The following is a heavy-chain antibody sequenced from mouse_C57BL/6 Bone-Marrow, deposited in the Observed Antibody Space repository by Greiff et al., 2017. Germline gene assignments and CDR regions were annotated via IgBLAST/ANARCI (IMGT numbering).Heavy chain of an antibody. D-gene: IGHD2-5*01. CDR2: INYDGSST. Sequence: EVKLMESEGGLVQPGSSMKLSCTASGFTFSDYYMAWVRQVPEKGLEWVANINYDGSSTYYLDSLKSRFIISRDNAKNILYLQMSSLKSEDTATYYCARAPYSNYFDYWGQGPTLPVSS. CDR3: ARAPYSNYFDY. V-gene: IGHV5-16*01. CDR1: GFTFSDYY. J-gene: IGHJ2*01.